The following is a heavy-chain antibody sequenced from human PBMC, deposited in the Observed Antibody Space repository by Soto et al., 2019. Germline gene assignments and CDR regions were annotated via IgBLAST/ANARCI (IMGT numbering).Heavy chain of an antibody. CDR1: GFTFSSYW. Sequence: GGSLRLSCAASGFTFSSYWMSWVRQAPGKGLEWVANIKQDGSEKYYVDSVKGRFTISRDNAKNSLYLQMNSLRAEDTAVYYCAREPIVVGTTYIDYWGQGTLVTVSS. CDR2: IKQDGSEK. V-gene: IGHV3-7*01. D-gene: IGHD2-2*01. J-gene: IGHJ4*02. CDR3: AREPIVVGTTYIDY.